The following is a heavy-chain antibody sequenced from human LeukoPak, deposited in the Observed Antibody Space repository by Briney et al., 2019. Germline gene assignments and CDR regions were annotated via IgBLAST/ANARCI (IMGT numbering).Heavy chain of an antibody. Sequence: VASVKVSCKASGGTFSSYAISWVRQAPGQGLEWMGGIIPIFGTANYAQKFQGRVTITTDESTSTAYMELSSLRSEDTAVYYCARSDGELGLVNWGQGTLVTVSS. J-gene: IGHJ4*02. CDR1: GGTFSSYA. CDR3: ARSDGELGLVN. D-gene: IGHD3-10*01. CDR2: IIPIFGTA. V-gene: IGHV1-69*05.